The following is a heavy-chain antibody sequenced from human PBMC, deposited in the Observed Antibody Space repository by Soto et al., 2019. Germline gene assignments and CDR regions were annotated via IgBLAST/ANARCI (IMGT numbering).Heavy chain of an antibody. CDR3: ARDLWFSSSAYYFDY. CDR1: GFTFSSYS. V-gene: IGHV3-21*01. D-gene: IGHD6-6*01. CDR2: ISSSSSYI. J-gene: IGHJ4*02. Sequence: VQLVESGGGLVKPGGSLRLSCAASGFTFSSYSMNWVRQAPGKGLEWVSSISSSSSYIYYADSVKGRFTISRDNAKNSLYLQMNSLRAEDTAVYYCARDLWFSSSAYYFDYWGQGTLVTVSS.